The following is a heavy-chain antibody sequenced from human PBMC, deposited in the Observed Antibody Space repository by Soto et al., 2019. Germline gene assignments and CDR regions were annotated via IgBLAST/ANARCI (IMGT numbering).Heavy chain of an antibody. CDR3: ARVPLSGYYVDY. V-gene: IGHV3-30-3*01. Sequence: GGSLRLSCAASGFTFSSYAMHWVRQAPGKGLEWVAVISYDGSNKYYADSVKGRFTISRDNSKNTLYLQMNSLRAEDTAVYYCARVPLSGYYVDYWGQGTLVTVSS. CDR1: GFTFSSYA. D-gene: IGHD3-22*01. CDR2: ISYDGSNK. J-gene: IGHJ4*02.